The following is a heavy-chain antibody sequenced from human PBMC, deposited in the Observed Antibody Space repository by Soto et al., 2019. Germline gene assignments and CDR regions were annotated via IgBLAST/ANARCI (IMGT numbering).Heavy chain of an antibody. CDR1: GGSISSYY. CDR2: IYYSGST. CDR3: ASGAFEYSSSWYYFDS. V-gene: IGHV4-59*01. Sequence: SETLSLTCTVSGGSISSYYWSWIRQPPGKGLEWIGYIYYSGSTNYNPSLKSRVTISVDTSKNQFSLKLSSVTAADTAVYYCASGAFEYSSSWYYFDSWGQGTPVTVSS. D-gene: IGHD6-13*01. J-gene: IGHJ4*02.